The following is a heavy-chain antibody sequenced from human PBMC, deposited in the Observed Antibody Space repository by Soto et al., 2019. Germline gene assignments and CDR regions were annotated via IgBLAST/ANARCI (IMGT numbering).Heavy chain of an antibody. Sequence: QVQLQESGPGLVKPSQTLSLTCTVSGGSISSGDYYWSWIRQPPGKGLEWSGYIYYSGSTYYNPSLKSRVTISVDTSKNQFSLKLSSVAAADTAVYYCARAGGYYYGSGSLDYWGQGTLVTVSS. CDR1: GGSISSGDYY. D-gene: IGHD3-10*01. CDR3: ARAGGYYYGSGSLDY. V-gene: IGHV4-30-4*01. J-gene: IGHJ4*02. CDR2: IYYSGST.